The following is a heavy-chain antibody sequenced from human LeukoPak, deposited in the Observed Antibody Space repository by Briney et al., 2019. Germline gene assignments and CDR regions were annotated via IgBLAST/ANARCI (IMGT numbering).Heavy chain of an antibody. V-gene: IGHV3-30*18. CDR3: AKGIYGYNYYYGMDV. CDR1: GITFSSFG. CDR2: KSYDGSNE. D-gene: IGHD2/OR15-2a*01. Sequence: PGGAPRLSCAASGITFSSFGMHWGRPAPGKGLGGGAGKSYDGSNEDSAESVTGRFTISRDNSKNTLYLQMNSLRAEDTAVYYCAKGIYGYNYYYGMDVWGQGTTVTVSS. J-gene: IGHJ6*02.